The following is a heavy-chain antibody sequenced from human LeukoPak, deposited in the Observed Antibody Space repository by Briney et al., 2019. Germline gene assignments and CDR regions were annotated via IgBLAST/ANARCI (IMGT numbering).Heavy chain of an antibody. CDR1: GFTFSRYW. V-gene: IGHV3-74*01. CDR3: AGRYDYVWGSYLKTERYFQH. J-gene: IGHJ1*01. CDR2: INGDGRTT. D-gene: IGHD3-16*02. Sequence: GGSLRLSCAASGFTFSRYWMHWVRQAPGKGLVWVSRINGDGRTTNYADSVNGRFTISRDNARDTVYLQVNGLRAEDTAVYYCAGRYDYVWGSYLKTERYFQHWGQGTLVTVSS.